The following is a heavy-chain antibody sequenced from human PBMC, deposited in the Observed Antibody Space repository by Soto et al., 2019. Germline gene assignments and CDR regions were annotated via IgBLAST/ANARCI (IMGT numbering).Heavy chain of an antibody. CDR1: GFTFDDYA. Sequence: EVQLVESGGGLVQPGRSLRLSCAASGFTFDDYAMHWVRQVPGKGLEWVSGINWNSGSIGYGDSVKGRFAISRDNAKKSLHMQIISLSAEATAFYYCVKDASLNWYSGHFRHWGQGTLVTVSS. CDR3: VKDASLNWYSGHFRH. D-gene: IGHD1-26*01. CDR2: INWNSGSI. J-gene: IGHJ1*01. V-gene: IGHV3-9*01.